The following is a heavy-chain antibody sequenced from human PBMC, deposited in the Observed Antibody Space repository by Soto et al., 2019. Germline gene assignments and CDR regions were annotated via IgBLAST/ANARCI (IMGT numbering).Heavy chain of an antibody. Sequence: PGESLKISCKGSGYSFTSYWIGWVRQMPGKGLEWMGIIYPGDSDTRYSPSFQGQVTISADKSISTAYLQWSSLRAEDTAVYYCAKDGSIVVVTPRPFDYWGQGTLVTVSS. D-gene: IGHD3-22*01. CDR2: IYPGDSDT. V-gene: IGHV5-51*01. CDR3: AKDGSIVVVTPRPFDY. J-gene: IGHJ4*02. CDR1: GYSFTSYW.